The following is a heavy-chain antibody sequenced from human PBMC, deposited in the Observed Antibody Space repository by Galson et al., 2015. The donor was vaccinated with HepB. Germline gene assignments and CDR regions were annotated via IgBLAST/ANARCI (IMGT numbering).Heavy chain of an antibody. V-gene: IGHV1-46*03. CDR2: INPSGGST. D-gene: IGHD6-19*01. CDR3: ARVVGSSGWYKDYHYGMDV. Sequence: VTVSCKASGYTFTSYYMHWVRQAPGQGLEWMGIINPSGGSTSYAQKFQGRVTMTRDTSTSTVYMELSSLRSEDTAVYYCARVVGSSGWYKDYHYGMDVWGQGTTVTVSS. J-gene: IGHJ6*02. CDR1: GYTFTSYY.